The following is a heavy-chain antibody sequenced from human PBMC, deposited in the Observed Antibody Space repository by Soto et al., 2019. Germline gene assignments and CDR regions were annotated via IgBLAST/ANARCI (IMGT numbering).Heavy chain of an antibody. Sequence: PSETLSLTCTVSGASISSTSSYWGWVRQPPGKGLEWIGSFFYNKNTYYNPSLKSRVTISVDTSKMQFSLNLTSVTAADTAVYYCARLGAYYQSLDPWGQGILVTVSS. CDR1: GASISSTSSY. CDR2: FFYNKNT. J-gene: IGHJ5*02. D-gene: IGHD3-22*01. CDR3: ARLGAYYQSLDP. V-gene: IGHV4-39*01.